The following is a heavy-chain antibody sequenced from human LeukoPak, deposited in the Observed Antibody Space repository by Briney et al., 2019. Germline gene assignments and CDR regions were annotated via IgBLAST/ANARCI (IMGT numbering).Heavy chain of an antibody. Sequence: SETLSLTCTVSGGSISSYFWSWIRQPPGKGLQWIGYIYYSGSTIYNPSLKSRVTISVDTSKNQFSLKLSSVTAADTAVYYCARASEDYYYYYMDVWGKGATVTISS. CDR3: ARASEDYYYYYMDV. D-gene: IGHD1-14*01. V-gene: IGHV4-59*01. CDR2: IYYSGST. CDR1: GGSISSYF. J-gene: IGHJ6*03.